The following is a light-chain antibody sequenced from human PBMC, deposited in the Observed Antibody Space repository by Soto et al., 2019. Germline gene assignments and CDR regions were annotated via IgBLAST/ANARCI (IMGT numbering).Light chain of an antibody. CDR1: SSNTGNNY. CDR2: END. V-gene: IGLV1-51*02. Sequence: QSVLTQPPSVSAAPGQKVTISCSGSSSNTGNNYVSWYQQLPGTAPKLLIYENDKRPSGIPDRFSGSKSGTSATLGITGLQTGDEAHYYCATWDSSLSAGLFGTGTKVTVL. J-gene: IGLJ1*01. CDR3: ATWDSSLSAGL.